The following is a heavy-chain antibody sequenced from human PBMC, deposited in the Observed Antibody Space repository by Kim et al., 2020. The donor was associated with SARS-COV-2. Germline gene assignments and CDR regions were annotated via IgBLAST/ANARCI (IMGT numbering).Heavy chain of an antibody. Sequence: SETLSLACTVSGDSISSSGHYWSWIRQPPGKGLEWIGFIYSNGGTYYNPSLESRFAMSVDTSKNQFFLKLNSVSAADTAVYYCARDKGFRTPRYFFDYWG. CDR1: GDSISSSGHY. CDR3: ARDKGFRTPRYFFDY. CDR2: IYSNGGT. J-gene: IGHJ4*01. V-gene: IGHV4-31*03.